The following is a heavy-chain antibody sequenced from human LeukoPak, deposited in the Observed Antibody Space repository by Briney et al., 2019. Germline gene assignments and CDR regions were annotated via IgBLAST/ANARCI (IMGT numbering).Heavy chain of an antibody. V-gene: IGHV4-31*03. CDR1: GDSISSGGYS. Sequence: SETLSLTCTVSGDSISSGGYSWSWIRQHPGKGLEWIGYIYYSGGTYYNPSLKSRVSISVDTSKNQFSLKLSSVTAADTAVYYCARVMGGNHNWFDPWGQGTLVTVSS. D-gene: IGHD4-23*01. CDR2: IYYSGGT. CDR3: ARVMGGNHNWFDP. J-gene: IGHJ5*02.